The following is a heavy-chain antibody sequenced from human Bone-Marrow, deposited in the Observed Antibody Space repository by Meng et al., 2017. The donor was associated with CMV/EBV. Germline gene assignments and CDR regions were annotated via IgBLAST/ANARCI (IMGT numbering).Heavy chain of an antibody. CDR2: MNPNSGNT. Sequence: ASVKVSCKASGYTFTSYDINWVRQATGQGLEWMGWMNPNSGNTGYAQKFQGRVTMTRNTSISTAYMELSSLRSEDTAVYYCARVPYDFWSGYYGLDWGQGTLVTVSS. J-gene: IGHJ4*02. V-gene: IGHV1-8*01. CDR3: ARVPYDFWSGYYGLD. CDR1: GYTFTSYD. D-gene: IGHD3-3*01.